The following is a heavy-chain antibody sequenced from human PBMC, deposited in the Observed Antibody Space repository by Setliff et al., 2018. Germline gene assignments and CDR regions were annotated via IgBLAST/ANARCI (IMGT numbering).Heavy chain of an antibody. V-gene: IGHV4-4*08. CDR3: ARAYYYASGNSHNYYMDV. CDR2: IQTSGTT. J-gene: IGHJ6*03. D-gene: IGHD3-10*01. CDR1: GGSISRYH. Sequence: SETLSLTCTVSGGSISRYHWSWIRQPPGKGLEWIGYIQTSGTTNYNPSLKSRVTISVDTSKNQFSLKLSSVTAADTAVYYCARAYYYASGNSHNYYMDVWGKGTAVTVSS.